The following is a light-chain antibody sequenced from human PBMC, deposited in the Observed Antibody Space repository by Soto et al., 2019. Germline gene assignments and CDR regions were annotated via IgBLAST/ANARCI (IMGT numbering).Light chain of an antibody. Sequence: EIVMTQSPATLSVSAGERATLSCRASQSVSSNLAWYQQKPGQAPRLLIYGASTRATGIPARFSGSRSGTELTLTISSLQSEDFAVYYCQQYNNWPPWTFGQGTNLEIK. V-gene: IGKV3-15*01. J-gene: IGKJ2*02. CDR1: QSVSSN. CDR3: QQYNNWPPWT. CDR2: GAS.